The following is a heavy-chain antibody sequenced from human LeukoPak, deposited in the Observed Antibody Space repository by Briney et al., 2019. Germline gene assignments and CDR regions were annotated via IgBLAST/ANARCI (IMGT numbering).Heavy chain of an antibody. CDR1: GFSFSSNG. CDR2: LSGSGSTT. V-gene: IGHV3-23*01. D-gene: IGHD5-12*01. CDR3: ARGGTSGTTVAYYFDY. Sequence: GGSLRLSCAAAGFSFSSNGMSWVRQAPGKGLEWVSALSGSGSTTYYADSVKGRFTTASDNSKNTLYLQMNTLRADDTAVYYCARGGTSGTTVAYYFDYWGQGTLVTVSS. J-gene: IGHJ4*02.